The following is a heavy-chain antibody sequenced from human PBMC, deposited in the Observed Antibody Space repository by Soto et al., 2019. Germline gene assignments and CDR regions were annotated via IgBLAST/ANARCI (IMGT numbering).Heavy chain of an antibody. J-gene: IGHJ4*02. D-gene: IGHD3-22*01. V-gene: IGHV3-21*01. Sequence: GGLLILSCASSGFPFRSYSRSWVRPAPGKGLEWVSSISSSRSFIYYADSVKGRFTIARDNAKNSLYLQMNSLRAEDTAVYYCARDLDCYDSSGYYDFWGQGTLVTVSS. CDR2: ISSSRSFI. CDR1: GFPFRSYS. CDR3: ARDLDCYDSSGYYDF.